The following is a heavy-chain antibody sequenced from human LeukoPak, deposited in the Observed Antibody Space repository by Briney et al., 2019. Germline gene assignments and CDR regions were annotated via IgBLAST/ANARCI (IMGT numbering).Heavy chain of an antibody. Sequence: TGGSLRLSCAASGFTFSSYSMNWVRQAPGKGLEWVSSISSSSSYIYYADSVKGRFTISRDNAKNSLYLQMNSLRAEDTAVNYCARVDSSSWLYSPAFDYWGQGTLVTVSS. CDR3: ARVDSSSWLYSPAFDY. D-gene: IGHD6-13*01. J-gene: IGHJ4*02. V-gene: IGHV3-21*01. CDR2: ISSSSSYI. CDR1: GFTFSSYS.